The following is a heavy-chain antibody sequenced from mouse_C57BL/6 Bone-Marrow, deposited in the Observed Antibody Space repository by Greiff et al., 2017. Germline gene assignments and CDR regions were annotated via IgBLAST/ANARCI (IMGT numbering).Heavy chain of an antibody. D-gene: IGHD1-1*01. J-gene: IGHJ3*01. V-gene: IGHV1-64*01. CDR3: ARSDYGNRGRFDY. CDR2: IHPNSGST. CDR1: GFTFTSYW. Sequence: VKLQQPGAELVKPGASVKLSCKASGFTFTSYWMHWVKQRPGQGLEWIGMIHPNSGSTNYNEMFKSKATLTVDKSSSTAYMHLSSLTSENSAVYYSARSDYGNRGRFDYWGQGTLVTVSA.